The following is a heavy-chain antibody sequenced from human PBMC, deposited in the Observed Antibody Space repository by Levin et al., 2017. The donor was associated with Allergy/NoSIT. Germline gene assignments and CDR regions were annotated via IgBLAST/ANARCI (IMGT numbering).Heavy chain of an antibody. D-gene: IGHD3-22*01. J-gene: IGHJ4*02. CDR1: GFSLSTSGVG. Sequence: SGPTLVKPTQTLTLTCTFSGFSLSTSGVGVGWIRQPPGKALEWLALIYWNDDKRYSPSLKSRLTITKDTSKNQVVLTMTNMDPVDTATYYCAHAPQPLYDSSGYYFDYWGQGTLVTVSS. CDR2: IYWNDDK. CDR3: AHAPQPLYDSSGYYFDY. V-gene: IGHV2-5*01.